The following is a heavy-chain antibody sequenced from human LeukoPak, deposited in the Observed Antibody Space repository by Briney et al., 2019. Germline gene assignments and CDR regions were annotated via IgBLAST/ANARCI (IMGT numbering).Heavy chain of an antibody. CDR1: RFTFSSYA. Sequence: GGSLRLSCAASRFTFSSYAMSWVRQAPGKGLEWVSSISSSSSYIYYADSVKGRFTISRDNAKNSLYLQMNSLRAEDTAVYYCARDLPTITYYYDSSGYTFDYWGQGTLVTVSS. V-gene: IGHV3-21*01. CDR3: ARDLPTITYYYDSSGYTFDY. J-gene: IGHJ4*02. CDR2: ISSSSSYI. D-gene: IGHD3-22*01.